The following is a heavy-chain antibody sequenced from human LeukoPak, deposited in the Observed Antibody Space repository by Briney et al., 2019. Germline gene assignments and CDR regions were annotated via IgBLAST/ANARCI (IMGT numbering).Heavy chain of an antibody. V-gene: IGHV3-7*01. CDR3: ARGHSDHISIYDY. J-gene: IGHJ4*02. CDR1: GFIFSGYW. CDR2: IKQDGSEK. Sequence: PGGSLRLSCSASGFIFSGYWMSWVRQAPGKGLEWVANIKQDGSEKYYVDSVKGRFTISRDNAKNSLYLQMNSLRAEDTAVYYCARGHSDHISIYDYWGQGTLVTVSS. D-gene: IGHD1-14*01.